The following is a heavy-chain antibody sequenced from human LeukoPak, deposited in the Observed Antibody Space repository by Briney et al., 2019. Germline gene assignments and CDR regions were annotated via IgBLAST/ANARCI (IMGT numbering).Heavy chain of an antibody. CDR1: GYTFTSYG. CDR3: AIGGWSSFDY. CDR2: ISSYNGNT. V-gene: IGHV1-18*03. Sequence: ASVKVSCKASGYTFTSYGISWVRQAPGQGLEWMGWISSYNGNTNYPQKLQGRVTLTTDTSTTTAYMELRSLRSDDMAVYYCAIGGWSSFDYWGQGTLVTVSS. D-gene: IGHD2-15*01. J-gene: IGHJ4*02.